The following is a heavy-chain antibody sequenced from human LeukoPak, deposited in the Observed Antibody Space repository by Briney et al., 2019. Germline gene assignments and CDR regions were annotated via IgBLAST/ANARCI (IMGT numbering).Heavy chain of an antibody. J-gene: IGHJ4*02. V-gene: IGHV1-18*01. Sequence: ASVKVSCKASGYSFTNYGINWVRQAPGQGLEWMGWISAYNGNTNYAQKFQGRVTMTTDTSTTTAYMELRSLRFDDTAVYYCARGFPPRRNYDINGYYSYYFDYWGQGTLVTVSS. D-gene: IGHD3-22*01. CDR3: ARGFPPRRNYDINGYYSYYFDY. CDR1: GYSFTNYG. CDR2: ISAYNGNT.